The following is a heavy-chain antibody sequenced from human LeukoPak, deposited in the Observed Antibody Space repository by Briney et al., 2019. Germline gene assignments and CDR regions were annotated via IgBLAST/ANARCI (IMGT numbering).Heavy chain of an antibody. CDR3: ARRANSGFDAFDI. V-gene: IGHV4-59*01. Sequence: PSETLSLTCTVSGGSISSYYWSWIRQPPGKGLEWIGYIYYSGSTNYNPSLKSRVTISVDTSKNQVSLKLSSVTAADTAVYYCARRANSGFDAFDIWGQGTMVTVSS. CDR1: GGSISSYY. D-gene: IGHD3-22*01. CDR2: IYYSGST. J-gene: IGHJ3*02.